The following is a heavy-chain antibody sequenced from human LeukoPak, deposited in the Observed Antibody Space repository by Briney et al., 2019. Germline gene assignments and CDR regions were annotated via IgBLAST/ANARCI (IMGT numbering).Heavy chain of an antibody. CDR1: GFKFDDYD. V-gene: IGHV3-20*04. CDR3: ARDPFCSSSTGRYFEDWFDP. D-gene: IGHD2-2*01. CDR2: ITWNGDKT. J-gene: IGHJ5*02. Sequence: PGGSLRLSCTASGFKFDDYDMSWVRQVPGKGLEWVSGITWNGDKTGYADSVRGRFAISRDNTKKSLYLQMSSLRAEDTALYYCARDPFCSSSTGRYFEDWFDPWGPGTLVTASS.